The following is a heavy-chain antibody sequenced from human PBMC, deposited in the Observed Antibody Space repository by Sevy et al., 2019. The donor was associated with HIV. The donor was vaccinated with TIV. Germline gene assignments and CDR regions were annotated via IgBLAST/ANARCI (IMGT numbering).Heavy chain of an antibody. J-gene: IGHJ3*02. D-gene: IGHD2-15*01. Sequence: ASVKVSCKASGGTFSSYAISWVRQAPGQGLEWMGGIIPIFGTANYAQTFQGRVTITADESTSTAYMELSSLRSEDTAVYYCARDGYCRGGSCSTDAFDIWGQGTMVTVSS. V-gene: IGHV1-69*13. CDR3: ARDGYCRGGSCSTDAFDI. CDR1: GGTFSSYA. CDR2: IIPIFGTA.